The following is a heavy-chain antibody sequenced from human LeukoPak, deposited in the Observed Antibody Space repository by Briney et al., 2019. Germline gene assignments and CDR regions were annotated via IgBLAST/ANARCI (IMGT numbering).Heavy chain of an antibody. CDR1: GFTFSSYA. D-gene: IGHD6-13*01. J-gene: IGHJ4*02. CDR2: ISYDGSNK. V-gene: IGHV3-30-3*01. CDR3: AREYSSSWYIMGDY. Sequence: GRSLRLSCAASGFTFSSYAMHWVRQAPGKGLEGVAVISYDGSNKYYADSVKGRFTISRDNSKNTLYLQMNSLRAEDTAVYYCAREYSSSWYIMGDYWGQGTLVTVSS.